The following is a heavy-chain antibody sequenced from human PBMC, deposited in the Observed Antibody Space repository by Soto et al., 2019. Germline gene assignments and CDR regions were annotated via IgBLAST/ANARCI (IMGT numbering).Heavy chain of an antibody. J-gene: IGHJ6*02. Sequence: GSLRLSGAASVFTFSSYGMHGVRQAPGKGLEWVAVIWYGGSNKYYADSVKGRFTISRDNSKNTLYLQMNSLRAEDTAVYYCARDGSLGYCTNGVCYAGTYYYYYGMDVWGQGTTVTVSS. D-gene: IGHD2-8*01. V-gene: IGHV3-33*01. CDR1: VFTFSSYG. CDR2: IWYGGSNK. CDR3: ARDGSLGYCTNGVCYAGTYYYYYGMDV.